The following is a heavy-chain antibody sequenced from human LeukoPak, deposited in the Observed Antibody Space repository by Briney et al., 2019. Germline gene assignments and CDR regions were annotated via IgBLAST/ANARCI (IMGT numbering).Heavy chain of an antibody. CDR3: ARGRYSYANYYYYYMDV. D-gene: IGHD5-18*01. CDR2: IIPIFGTA. CDR1: GGTFSSYA. J-gene: IGHJ6*03. V-gene: IGHV1-69*13. Sequence: GASVKVSCKASGGTFSSYAISWVRQAPGQGLEWMGGIIPIFGTANYAQKFQGRVTITADESTSTAYMELSSLRSEDTAVYYCARGRYSYANYYYYYMDVWGKGTTVTVSS.